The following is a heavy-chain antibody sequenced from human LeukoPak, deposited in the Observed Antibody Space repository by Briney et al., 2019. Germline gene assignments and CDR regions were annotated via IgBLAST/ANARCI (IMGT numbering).Heavy chain of an antibody. Sequence: GGSLRLSCAASGLTFRSFSMNWVRQAPGKGLEWVSSISSGVTTYVYYSDSAKGRFTISRDNAKNSLYLQMNNLRAEDTAVYYCARDRDENYSDVFDIWGQGTMVTVSS. V-gene: IGHV3-21*01. CDR2: ISSGVTTYV. CDR1: GLTFRSFS. D-gene: IGHD1-7*01. J-gene: IGHJ3*02. CDR3: ARDRDENYSDVFDI.